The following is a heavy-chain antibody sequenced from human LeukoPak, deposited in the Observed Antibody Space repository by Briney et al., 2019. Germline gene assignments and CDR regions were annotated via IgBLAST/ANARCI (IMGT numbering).Heavy chain of an antibody. Sequence: SSETLSLTCTVSGGSISSYYWSWIRQPPGKGLEWIGYIYTSGSTNYNPSLKSRVTISVDTSKNQFSLKLSSVTAADTAVYYCARGDLYSGSFPMGYWGQGTLVTVSS. CDR3: ARGDLYSGSFPMGY. V-gene: IGHV4-4*09. CDR2: IYTSGST. CDR1: GGSISSYY. D-gene: IGHD1-26*01. J-gene: IGHJ4*02.